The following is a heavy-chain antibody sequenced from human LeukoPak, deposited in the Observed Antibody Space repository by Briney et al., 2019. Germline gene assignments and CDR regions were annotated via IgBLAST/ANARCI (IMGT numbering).Heavy chain of an antibody. CDR3: AKGGVYGDTYNWFDP. D-gene: IGHD4-17*01. V-gene: IGHV3-48*03. CDR2: ISSSGSTI. Sequence: GGSLRLSCAVSGFTFSSYEMNWVRQAPGKGLEWVSYISSSGSTIYYADSVKGRFTISRDNAKNSLYLQMNSLRAEDTALYYCAKGGVYGDTYNWFDPWGQGTLVTVSS. J-gene: IGHJ5*02. CDR1: GFTFSSYE.